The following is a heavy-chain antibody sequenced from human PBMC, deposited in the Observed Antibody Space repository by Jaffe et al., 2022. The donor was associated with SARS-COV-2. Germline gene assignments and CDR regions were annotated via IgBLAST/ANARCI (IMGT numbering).Heavy chain of an antibody. CDR3: AREEGWLIRGYFDY. J-gene: IGHJ4*02. CDR2: ISKDGSHQ. CDR1: GFTFSDYG. Sequence: QVQLVESGGGVVQPGRSLRLSCAASGFTFSDYGMHWVRQAPGRGLEWVAFISKDGSHQYYTDSVKGRFIISRDNSKNTLYLPMNSLRPDDTAVYYCAREEGWLIRGYFDYWGQGTLVTVSS. V-gene: IGHV3-30-3*01. D-gene: IGHD6-19*01.